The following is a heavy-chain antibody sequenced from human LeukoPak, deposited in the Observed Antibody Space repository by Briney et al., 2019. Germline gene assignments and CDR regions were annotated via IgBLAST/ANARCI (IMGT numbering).Heavy chain of an antibody. V-gene: IGHV3-30*03. CDR1: GFIFSNYG. CDR2: ISYDGSNK. D-gene: IGHD1-1*01. Sequence: HLGRALRLSCAASGFIFSNYGMHWVRQAPGKGLEWVAVISYDGSNKYYADSVKGRFTISRDNSRNMLYLQMNSLRAEDTAVYYSTRDWNDLDYWGQGTLLSVSS. J-gene: IGHJ4*02. CDR3: TRDWNDLDY.